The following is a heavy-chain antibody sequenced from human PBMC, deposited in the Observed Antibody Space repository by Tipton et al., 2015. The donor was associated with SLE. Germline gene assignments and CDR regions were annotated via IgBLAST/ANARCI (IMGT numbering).Heavy chain of an antibody. CDR2: INYSGST. J-gene: IGHJ6*02. CDR3: ARDLTGTIGSPIYGLDV. V-gene: IGHV4-31*02. Sequence: LRLSCTVSGGSISSTDYYWGWIRQHPGKGLEWIGYINYSGSTHYNPSLNSRGTISVDTSKNHFSLILSSVSAADTAVYYCARDLTGTIGSPIYGLDVWGQGTTVTVSS. CDR1: GGSISSTDYY. D-gene: IGHD1-1*01.